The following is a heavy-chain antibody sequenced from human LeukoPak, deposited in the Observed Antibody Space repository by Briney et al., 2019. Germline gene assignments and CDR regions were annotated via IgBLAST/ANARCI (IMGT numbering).Heavy chain of an antibody. D-gene: IGHD2-15*01. V-gene: IGHV3-43*02. CDR1: GFTFDDYA. J-gene: IGHJ4*02. Sequence: GGSLRLSCAASGFTFDDYAMHWVRQAPGKGLEWVSLISGDGGSTYYADSVKGRFTISRDNAKKSVYLQMNSLRVEDTAVYYCARNGGGLDYWGQGTLVTVSS. CDR2: ISGDGGST. CDR3: ARNGGGLDY.